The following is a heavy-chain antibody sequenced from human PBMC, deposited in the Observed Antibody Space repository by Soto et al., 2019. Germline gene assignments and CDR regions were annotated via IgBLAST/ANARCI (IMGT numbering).Heavy chain of an antibody. V-gene: IGHV1-46*01. CDR2: INPSGGST. Sequence: RASVKVSCKASGYTFTSYYMHWVRQAPGQGLEWMGIINPSGGSTSYAQKFQGRVTMTRDTSTSTVYMELSSLRSEDTAVYYCAREGSGDSSGYWFDYWGQGTLVTVSS. J-gene: IGHJ4*02. D-gene: IGHD3-22*01. CDR3: AREGSGDSSGYWFDY. CDR1: GYTFTSYY.